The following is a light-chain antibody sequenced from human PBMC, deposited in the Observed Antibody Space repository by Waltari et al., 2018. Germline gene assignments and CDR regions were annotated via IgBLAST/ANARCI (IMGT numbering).Light chain of an antibody. Sequence: QSVLTQPPSATGSPGQSVTISCTGTNSDVVAYNYVSWYQQHPGKVPKLLIYEVTKRPSGVPDRFSGSKSGNTASLTVSGLQADDEADYYCSSYAHNNHFVFGTGTKVTVL. V-gene: IGLV2-8*01. CDR1: NSDVVAYNY. CDR3: SSYAHNNHFV. CDR2: EVT. J-gene: IGLJ1*01.